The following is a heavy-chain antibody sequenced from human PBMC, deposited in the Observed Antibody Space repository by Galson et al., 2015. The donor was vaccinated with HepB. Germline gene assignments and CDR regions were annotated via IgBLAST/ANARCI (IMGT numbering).Heavy chain of an antibody. J-gene: IGHJ4*02. V-gene: IGHV3-30-3*01. CDR3: AKDGEQQLLPYYFDY. CDR2: ISYDGSNK. CDR1: GFTFSSYA. D-gene: IGHD6-13*01. Sequence: SLRLSCAASGFTFSSYAMHWVRQAPGKGLEWVAVISYDGSNKYYADSVKGRFTISRDNSKNTLYLQVNSLRAEDTAVYHCAKDGEQQLLPYYFDYWGQGALVTVSS.